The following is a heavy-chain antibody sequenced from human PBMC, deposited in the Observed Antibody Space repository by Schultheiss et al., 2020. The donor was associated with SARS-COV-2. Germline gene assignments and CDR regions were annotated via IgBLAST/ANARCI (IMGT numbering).Heavy chain of an antibody. Sequence: ASVKVSCKASGYTFTGYYMHWVRQAPGQGLEWMGWMNPNSGNTGYAQKLQGRVTMTTDTSTSTAYMELRSLRSDDTAVYYCARTGLLCSGGSCYTDYCYYMDVWGKGTTVTVSS. V-gene: IGHV1-18*04. CDR2: MNPNSGNT. J-gene: IGHJ6*03. D-gene: IGHD2-15*01. CDR1: GYTFTGYY. CDR3: ARTGLLCSGGSCYTDYCYYMDV.